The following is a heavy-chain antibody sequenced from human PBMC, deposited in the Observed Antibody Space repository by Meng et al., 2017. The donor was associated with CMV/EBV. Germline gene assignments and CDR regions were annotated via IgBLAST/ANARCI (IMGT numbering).Heavy chain of an antibody. V-gene: IGHV4-39*07. D-gene: IGHD6-6*01. Sequence: QLHLKESGPVLVKPSETLSLTCTVSGGSISSSSYYWGWIRQPPGKGLEWIGSIYYSGSTYYNPSLKSRVTISVDTSKNQFSLKLSSVTAADTAVYYCARDPIYSSSDYWGQGTLVTVSS. J-gene: IGHJ4*02. CDR1: GGSISSSSYY. CDR2: IYYSGST. CDR3: ARDPIYSSSDY.